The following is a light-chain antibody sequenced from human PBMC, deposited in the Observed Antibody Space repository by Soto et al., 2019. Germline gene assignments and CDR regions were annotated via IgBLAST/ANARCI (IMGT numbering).Light chain of an antibody. CDR3: CSYAGRYTWV. V-gene: IGLV2-11*01. J-gene: IGLJ2*01. Sequence: QSALTQPRSVSGSPGQSVTISCTGTGSDVGGYNYVSWYQQHPGKAPKLMIYDVNKRPSGVPGRFSGSKSGNTASLTISGLQAEDEADYYCCSYAGRYTWVFGGGTKLTVL. CDR1: GSDVGGYNY. CDR2: DVN.